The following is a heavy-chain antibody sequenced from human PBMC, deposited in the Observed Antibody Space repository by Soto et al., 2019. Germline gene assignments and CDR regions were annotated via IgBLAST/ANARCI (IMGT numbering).Heavy chain of an antibody. Sequence: ASVKVSCKASGGTFSSFGISWVRQAPGQGLEWMGGIIPVFGRPNYAQRFRGRLTITADESTNTGYMELIDLTSEDTAVYYCAREASGYDFWGQGTQVTVS. CDR2: IIPVFGRP. CDR1: GGTFSSFG. CDR3: AREASGYDF. V-gene: IGHV1-69*13. D-gene: IGHD5-12*01. J-gene: IGHJ1*01.